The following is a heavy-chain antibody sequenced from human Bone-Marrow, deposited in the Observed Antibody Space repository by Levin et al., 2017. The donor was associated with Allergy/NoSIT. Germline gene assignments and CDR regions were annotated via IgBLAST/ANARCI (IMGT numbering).Heavy chain of an antibody. CDR3: AVGDYGDYVLDY. CDR1: GFTFSSYA. CDR2: ISYDGSNK. D-gene: IGHD4-17*01. Sequence: GGSLRLSCAASGFTFSSYAMHWVRQAPGKGLEWVAVISYDGSNKYYADSVKGRFTISRDNSKNTLYLQMNSLRAEDTAVYYCAVGDYGDYVLDYWGQGTLVTVSS. V-gene: IGHV3-30-3*01. J-gene: IGHJ4*02.